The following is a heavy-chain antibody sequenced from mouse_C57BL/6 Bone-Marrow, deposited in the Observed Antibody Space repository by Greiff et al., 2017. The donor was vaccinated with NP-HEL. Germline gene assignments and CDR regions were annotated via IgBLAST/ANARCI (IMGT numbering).Heavy chain of an antibody. CDR3: ARWGSLGY. Sequence: QVHVKQPGAELVKPGASVKLSCKASGYTFTSYWMHWVKQRPGQGLEWIGMIHPNSGSTNYNEKFKSKATLTVHKSSSTAYMQLSSLTSEDSAVYYCARWGSLGYWGQGTTLTVSS. CDR1: GYTFTSYW. V-gene: IGHV1-64*01. J-gene: IGHJ2*01. CDR2: IHPNSGST.